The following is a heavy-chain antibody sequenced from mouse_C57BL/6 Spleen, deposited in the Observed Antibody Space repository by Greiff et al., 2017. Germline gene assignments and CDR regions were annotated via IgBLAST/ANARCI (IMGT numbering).Heavy chain of an antibody. Sequence: VKLMESGAELARPGASVKLSCKASGYTFTSYGISWVKQRTGQGLEWIGEIYPRSGNTYYNEKFKGKATLTADKSSSTAYMELRSLTAEDSAVYCCARDYYGSSEGYFDVWGTGTTVTVSS. D-gene: IGHD1-1*01. V-gene: IGHV1-81*01. J-gene: IGHJ1*03. CDR3: ARDYYGSSEGYFDV. CDR1: GYTFTSYG. CDR2: IYPRSGNT.